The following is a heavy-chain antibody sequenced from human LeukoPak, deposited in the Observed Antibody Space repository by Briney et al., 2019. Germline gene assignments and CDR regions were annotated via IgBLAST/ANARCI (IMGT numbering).Heavy chain of an antibody. Sequence: GGSLRLSCEASGFTFKYHAMNWVRQAPGKGLEWVSSISSGSTYIYYADSVRGRFTISRDNAKNSLFLHMSSLRGEDTAVYYCARDLYDHFLDYWGQGTVVTVSS. CDR2: ISSGSTYI. CDR1: GFTFKYHA. V-gene: IGHV3-21*01. D-gene: IGHD1-1*01. J-gene: IGHJ4*02. CDR3: ARDLYDHFLDY.